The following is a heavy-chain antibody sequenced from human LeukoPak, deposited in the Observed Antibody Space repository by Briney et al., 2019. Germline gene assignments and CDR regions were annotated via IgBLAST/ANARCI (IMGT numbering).Heavy chain of an antibody. CDR2: IYHTGST. V-gene: IGHV4-38-2*02. J-gene: IGHJ4*02. CDR1: GYSISSGYY. CDR3: ARAEVLPDFYDTSGGFDY. D-gene: IGHD3-22*01. Sequence: PSETLSLTCTVSGYSISSGYYWDWIRQPPGKGLEWIGSIYHTGSTNYNPSLKSRVTISVDTSKNQFSLKLSSVTAADTAVYYCARAEVLPDFYDTSGGFDYWGQGTLATVSS.